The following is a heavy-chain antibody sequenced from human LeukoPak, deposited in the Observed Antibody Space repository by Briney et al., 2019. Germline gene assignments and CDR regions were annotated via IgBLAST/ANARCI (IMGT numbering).Heavy chain of an antibody. Sequence: PSETLSLTCTVSGGSISSYYWSWIRQPPGKGLEWIGYIFYTGRTNYNPSLKSRVTISVDTSENQFSLKLSSVTAADTAVYYCARALGLPDYWGQGTLVTVSS. CDR2: IFYTGRT. J-gene: IGHJ4*02. CDR1: GGSISSYY. CDR3: ARALGLPDY. V-gene: IGHV4-59*12. D-gene: IGHD3/OR15-3a*01.